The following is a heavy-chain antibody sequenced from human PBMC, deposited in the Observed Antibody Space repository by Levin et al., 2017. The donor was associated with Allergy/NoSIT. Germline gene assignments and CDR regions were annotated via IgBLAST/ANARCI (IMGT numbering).Heavy chain of an antibody. CDR1: RFTFKDFS. CDR3: AKHDLRGRFDWNDVFDF. V-gene: IGHV3-23*01. CDR2: ITAAGDGT. D-gene: IGHD1-1*01. Sequence: GESLKISCAVSRFTFKDFSMSWVRQAPGKGLEWVSAITAAGDGTHYADSVMGRFTISRDNSKGTLFLQMNSLRAEDTAIYYCAKHDLRGRFDWNDVFDFWGQGTLVTVSS. J-gene: IGHJ4*02.